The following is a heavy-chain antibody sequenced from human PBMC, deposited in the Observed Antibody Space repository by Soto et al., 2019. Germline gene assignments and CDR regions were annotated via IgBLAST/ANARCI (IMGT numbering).Heavy chain of an antibody. V-gene: IGHV3-30*03. J-gene: IGHJ5*02. CDR1: GFPFSSYG. D-gene: IGHD5-18*01. CDR3: ARDREDTALVMVP. CDR2: ISHDGNTQ. Sequence: QVQLVESGGGVVQPGRSLRVSCAASGFPFSSYGMHWVRQAPGKGLEWMAIISHDGNTQYYSDSVKGRFTISRDNSNSTLYLQMNSLRGEDSAVYYCARDREDTALVMVPWGQGTLVTVSS.